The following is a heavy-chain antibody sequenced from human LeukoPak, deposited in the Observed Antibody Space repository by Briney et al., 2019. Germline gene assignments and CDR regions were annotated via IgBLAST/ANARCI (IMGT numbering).Heavy chain of an antibody. Sequence: ASVKVSCKASGYTFNIYGISWARQAPGQGLEWMGWINPNSGGTNYAQKFQGRVTMTRDTSISTAYMELSRLISDDTAVYYCARDVGVGGARYHYFDYWGQGTQVTVSS. CDR1: GYTFNIYG. V-gene: IGHV1-2*02. CDR2: INPNSGGT. J-gene: IGHJ4*02. D-gene: IGHD3-10*01. CDR3: ARDVGVGGARYHYFDY.